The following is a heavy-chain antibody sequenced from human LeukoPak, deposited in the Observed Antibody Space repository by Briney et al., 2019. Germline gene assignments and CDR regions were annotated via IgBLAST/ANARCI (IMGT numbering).Heavy chain of an antibody. CDR3: ATYALIVVVITNPPGDY. D-gene: IGHD3-22*01. Sequence: GGSLRLSCAASGFTFSSYAMSWVRQAPGKGLEWVSAISGSGGSTYYADSVKGRFTISRDNSKNTLYLQMNSLRAEDTAVYYRATYALIVVVITNPPGDYWGQGTLVTVSS. V-gene: IGHV3-23*01. CDR1: GFTFSSYA. J-gene: IGHJ4*02. CDR2: ISGSGGST.